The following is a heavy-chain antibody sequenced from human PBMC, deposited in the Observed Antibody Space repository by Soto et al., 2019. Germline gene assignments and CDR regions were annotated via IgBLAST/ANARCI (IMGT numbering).Heavy chain of an antibody. D-gene: IGHD6-13*01. Sequence: GGSLRLSCTASGFNFGDYAMNWVRQAPGKGLEWVGFIRSKAHGGTIEYAASVKGRFTISRDDSKSIAYLQMNSLNTEDTALYYCTRAYSSSPLDYWGQGTRVTSPQ. V-gene: IGHV3-49*04. CDR1: GFNFGDYA. CDR2: IRSKAHGGTI. CDR3: TRAYSSSPLDY. J-gene: IGHJ4*02.